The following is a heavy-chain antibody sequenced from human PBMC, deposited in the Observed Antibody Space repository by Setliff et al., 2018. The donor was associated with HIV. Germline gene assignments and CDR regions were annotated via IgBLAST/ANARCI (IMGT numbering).Heavy chain of an antibody. J-gene: IGHJ4*02. V-gene: IGHV1-69*05. CDR3: ATRIRDGHRGYGYFDF. Sequence: ASVKVSCEASGGTFTNHGIGWVRQAPRRRLEWLGGVIPMFGITNDGQKFQGRVAITTDESTDTAYMELSSLRPEDTAVYYCATRIRDGHRGYGYFDFWGQGTLVTVSS. D-gene: IGHD5-12*01. CDR1: GGTFTNHG. CDR2: VIPMFGIT.